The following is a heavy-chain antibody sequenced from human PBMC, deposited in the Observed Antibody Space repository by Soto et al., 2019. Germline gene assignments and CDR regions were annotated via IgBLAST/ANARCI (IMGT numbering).Heavy chain of an antibody. D-gene: IGHD6-19*01. CDR3: ASDQSGIGWYVDWFDP. CDR1: GYTFNSHA. Sequence: QGQLMQSGAEVKKPGASVKVTCKASGYTFNSHAIHWMRQAPGQRLEWMGWINAGNGNTYYSEKFKGRVSLTRDTVATTVYMELTSLTSEDTGVYYCASDQSGIGWYVDWFDPWGQGTLVTVSS. V-gene: IGHV1-3*01. J-gene: IGHJ5*02. CDR2: INAGNGNT.